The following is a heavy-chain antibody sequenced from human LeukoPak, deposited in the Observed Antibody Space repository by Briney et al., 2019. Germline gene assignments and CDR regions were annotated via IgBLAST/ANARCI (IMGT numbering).Heavy chain of an antibody. CDR2: ISGSGGST. CDR3: ASRTMVRGVMGVDY. V-gene: IGHV3-23*01. J-gene: IGHJ4*02. CDR1: GFTFSSYW. Sequence: GGSLRLSCAASGFTFSSYWMSWVRQAPGKGLEWVSAISGSGGSTYYADSVKGRFTISRDNSKNTLYLQMNSLRAEDTAVYYCASRTMVRGVMGVDYWGQGTLVTVSS. D-gene: IGHD3-10*01.